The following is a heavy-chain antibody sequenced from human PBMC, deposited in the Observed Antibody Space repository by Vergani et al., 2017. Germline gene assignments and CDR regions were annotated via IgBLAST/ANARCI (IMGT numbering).Heavy chain of an antibody. CDR2: VIGSSAPP. CDR3: TKGSRGYTGYYFDY. J-gene: IGHJ4*02. CDR1: GFSFPGYA. V-gene: IGHV3-23*04. D-gene: IGHD5-12*01. Sequence: EVQLVESGGGLVKPGGSLRLSCEASGFSFPGYAMSCVRQAPGQGLEWVSIVIGSSAPPYYAASVKGRFIISRDNSPTTLHLQMNRLRADDTAVYYCTKGSRGYTGYYFDYWGQGTLATVSS.